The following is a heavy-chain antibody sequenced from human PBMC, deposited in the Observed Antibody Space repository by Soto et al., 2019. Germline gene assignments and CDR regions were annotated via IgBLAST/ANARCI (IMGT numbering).Heavy chain of an antibody. V-gene: IGHV4-31*03. Sequence: SETLSLTCTVSGVSISSGGYYWSWIRQHPGKGLEWIGYIYYTGSTYYNPSLKSRVTMPLDTSKNQFSLKLSSVTAADTAVYYCARGVVLTRFDYWGQGTLVTVSS. D-gene: IGHD2-15*01. J-gene: IGHJ4*02. CDR1: GVSISSGGYY. CDR3: ARGVVLTRFDY. CDR2: IYYTGST.